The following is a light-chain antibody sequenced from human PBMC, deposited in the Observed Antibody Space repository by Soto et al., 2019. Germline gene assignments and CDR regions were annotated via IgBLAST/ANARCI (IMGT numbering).Light chain of an antibody. J-gene: IGKJ2*01. Sequence: EVVLXQXPXXLSLSPGERATLSCRASQSVSNNYFAWYQQKPGQAPRLLIFGSSDRATGIPDRFSGSGSGTDFTLTISRLEPEDFAVYYCQQYGSSPPYTFGQGTKLEIK. CDR3: QQYGSSPPYT. CDR1: QSVSNNY. CDR2: GSS. V-gene: IGKV3-20*01.